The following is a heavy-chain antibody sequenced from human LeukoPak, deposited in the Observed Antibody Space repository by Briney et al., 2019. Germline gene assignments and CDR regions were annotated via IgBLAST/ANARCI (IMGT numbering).Heavy chain of an antibody. CDR2: ISGSGAST. V-gene: IGHV3-23*01. CDR1: GFTFSSYA. Sequence: GGSLRLSCAASGFTFSSYAMSWVRQAPGKGLERVSGISGSGASTYYADSVKGRFTISRDNSKNTLYLQMNSLRAEDTALYYCAKGDDYYDSNGYTDYWGQGTLVTVSS. CDR3: AKGDDYYDSNGYTDY. J-gene: IGHJ4*02. D-gene: IGHD3-22*01.